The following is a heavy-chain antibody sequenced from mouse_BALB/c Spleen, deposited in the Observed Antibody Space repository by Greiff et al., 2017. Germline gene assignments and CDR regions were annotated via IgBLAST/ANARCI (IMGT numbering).Heavy chain of an antibody. CDR2: ISNLAYSI. J-gene: IGHJ2*01. CDR3: AREGYDYDLDY. Sequence: EVQLVESGGGLVQPGGSRKLSCAASGFTFSDYGMAWVRQAPGKGPEWVAFISNLAYSIYYADTVTGRFTISRENAKNTLYLEMSSLRSEDTAMYYCAREGYDYDLDYWGQGTTLTVSS. CDR1: GFTFSDYG. V-gene: IGHV5-15*02. D-gene: IGHD2-4*01.